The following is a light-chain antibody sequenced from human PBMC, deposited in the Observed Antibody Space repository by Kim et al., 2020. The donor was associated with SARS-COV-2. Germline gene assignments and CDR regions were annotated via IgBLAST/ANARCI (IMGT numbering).Light chain of an antibody. V-gene: IGKV3-11*01. CDR1: QSVGRS. CDR2: DAS. J-gene: IGKJ2*01. Sequence: EIVLTQSPATLPLSPGERATLSCRASQSVGRSLAWYQQKPGQAPRVLVYDASYRATGIPARFSGRGSGTDFTLTISSLEPGDFAFYYCQQRSSWPTFGQGTKLEI. CDR3: QQRSSWPT.